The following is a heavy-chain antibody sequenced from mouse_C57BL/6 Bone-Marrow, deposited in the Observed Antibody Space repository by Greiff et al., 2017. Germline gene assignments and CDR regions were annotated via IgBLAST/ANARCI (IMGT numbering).Heavy chain of an antibody. J-gene: IGHJ4*01. Sequence: VKVVESGAELARPGASVKLSCKASGYTFTSYGISWVKQRTGQGLEWIGEIYPRSGNTYYNEKFKGKATLTADKSSSTAYMELRSLTSEDSAVYFCARSGTFYAMDYWGQGTSVTVSS. CDR2: IYPRSGNT. CDR3: ARSGTFYAMDY. CDR1: GYTFTSYG. V-gene: IGHV1-81*01. D-gene: IGHD3-3*01.